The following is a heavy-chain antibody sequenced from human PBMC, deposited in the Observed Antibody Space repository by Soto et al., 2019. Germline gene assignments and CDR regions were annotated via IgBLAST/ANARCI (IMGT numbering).Heavy chain of an antibody. Sequence: PGGSLRLSCAASGFTFSSYSMNWVRQAPGKGLEWVSSISSSSSYIYYADSVKGRFTISRDNAKNSLYLQMNSLRAEDTAVYYCARESSSLWFGELSVFDYWGQGTLVTVSS. CDR2: ISSSSSYI. CDR3: ARESSSLWFGELSVFDY. CDR1: GFTFSSYS. D-gene: IGHD3-10*01. J-gene: IGHJ4*02. V-gene: IGHV3-21*01.